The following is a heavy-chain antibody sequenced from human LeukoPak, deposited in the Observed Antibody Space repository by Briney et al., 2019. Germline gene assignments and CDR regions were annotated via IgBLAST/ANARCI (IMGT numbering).Heavy chain of an antibody. Sequence: SETLSLTCTVSGGSISSSSYYWGWIRQPPGKGLEWIGSIYYSGSTYYNPSLKSRVTISVDTSKNQFSLKLSSVTAADTAVYYCARHGRHTIFGVVPTGGFDYWGQGTLVTVSS. CDR1: GGSISSSSYY. J-gene: IGHJ4*02. V-gene: IGHV4-39*01. CDR3: ARHGRHTIFGVVPTGGFDY. CDR2: IYYSGST. D-gene: IGHD3-3*01.